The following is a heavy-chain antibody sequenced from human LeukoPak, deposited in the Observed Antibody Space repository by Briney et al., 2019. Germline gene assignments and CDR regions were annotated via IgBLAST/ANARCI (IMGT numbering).Heavy chain of an antibody. J-gene: IGHJ5*02. Sequence: SGTLSLTCRVSGGSISSTSYYWGWIRQPPGKGLEWIASIYHSGETFYNPSLESRVAISVDTSNNEVFLDLYSVTAADTAMYYCAETNTQDWFDPWGRGTLVTVSS. CDR1: GGSISSTSYY. CDR3: AETNTQDWFDP. V-gene: IGHV4-39*07. CDR2: IYHSGET. D-gene: IGHD2-8*01.